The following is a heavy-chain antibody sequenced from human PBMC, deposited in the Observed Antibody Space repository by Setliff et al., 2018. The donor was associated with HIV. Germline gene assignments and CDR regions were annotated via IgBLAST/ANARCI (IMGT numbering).Heavy chain of an antibody. J-gene: IGHJ5*02. CDR3: ARQSSNTWSWFDP. Sequence: PSETLSLTCTVSGGSFSSGNYYWAWIRQPPGEGLEWIGGMSYSGTTYYNPSLKSRVTMPVDTSKNQFSLNLIFVTAADTAVYYCARQSSNTWSWFDPWGQGTLVTVSS. D-gene: IGHD6-13*01. CDR2: MSYSGTT. V-gene: IGHV4-39*01. CDR1: GGSFSSGNYY.